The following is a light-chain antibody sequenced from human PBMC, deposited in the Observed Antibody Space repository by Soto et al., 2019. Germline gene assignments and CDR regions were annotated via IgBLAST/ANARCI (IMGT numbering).Light chain of an antibody. CDR3: HQYADSSHT. Sequence: IVLTQSPGTLSLIPGEGATLSCRASQSVRSGSLAWYQQRPGQAPRLLIFGASSRATDIPDRFSGSGYGTDFNLTISRLEPEDFAVDYCHQYADSSHTFGQGTKLDI. CDR2: GAS. V-gene: IGKV3-20*01. CDR1: QSVRSGS. J-gene: IGKJ2*01.